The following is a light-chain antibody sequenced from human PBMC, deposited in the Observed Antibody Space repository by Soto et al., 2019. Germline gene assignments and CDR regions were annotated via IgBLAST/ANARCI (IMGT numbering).Light chain of an antibody. V-gene: IGKV3-20*01. Sequence: EIVFTQSPGTLSLSPGERSTISCRASQSVSSSYLAWYQQKPGQAPRLLIYGAVSRSTGIPDRFNGSGSGTDFALTISRLEPEDFAVYYCQKYGSSRTFGQGT. CDR1: QSVSSSY. CDR3: QKYGSSRT. J-gene: IGKJ2*01. CDR2: GAV.